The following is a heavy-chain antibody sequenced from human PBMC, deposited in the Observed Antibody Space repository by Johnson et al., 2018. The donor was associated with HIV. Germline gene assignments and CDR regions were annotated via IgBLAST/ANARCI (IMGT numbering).Heavy chain of an antibody. CDR3: ARHKGQQYDTFDI. D-gene: IGHD6-13*01. J-gene: IGHJ3*02. CDR2: IRYDGSNK. V-gene: IGHV3-30*02. CDR1: GFTFSNYG. Sequence: QMQLVESGGGVVQPGGSLRLSCEVSGFTFSNYGMHWVRQAPGKGLEWVAFIRYDGSNKYYADSVKGRFTISRDNSKNTLYLQMNSLRAGDTAVYYCARHKGQQYDTFDIWGQGTMVTVSS.